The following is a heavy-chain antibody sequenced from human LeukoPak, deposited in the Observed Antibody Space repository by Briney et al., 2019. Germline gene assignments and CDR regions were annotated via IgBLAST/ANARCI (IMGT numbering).Heavy chain of an antibody. CDR1: GVPISNYY. V-gene: IGHV4-59*01. Sequence: PSETLSLTCTVSGVPISNYYWHWIRHSPGKGLEWIGYIYYSGSTDYDPSLKSRVTVSVDTSKRQFSLELSSVTAADTAVYYCARGGVVGTMLRTINWFDPWGPGTLVAVSS. D-gene: IGHD3-10*01. CDR2: IYYSGST. J-gene: IGHJ5*02. CDR3: ARGGVVGTMLRTINWFDP.